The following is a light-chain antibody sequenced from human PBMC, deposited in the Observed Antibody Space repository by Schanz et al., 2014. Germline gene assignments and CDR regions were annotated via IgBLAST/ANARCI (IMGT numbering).Light chain of an antibody. CDR2: RNN. J-gene: IGLJ3*02. CDR3: AAWDDSVNGQL. Sequence: QSVLTQPPSVSGAPGQTVTISCTGSSSNIGAGYDVHWYQKLPGTAPKLLIYRNNNRPSGVPDRFSGSKSGTSASLAISGLQSEDEADYYCAAWDDSVNGQLFGGGTKL. CDR1: SSNIGAGYD. V-gene: IGLV1-40*01.